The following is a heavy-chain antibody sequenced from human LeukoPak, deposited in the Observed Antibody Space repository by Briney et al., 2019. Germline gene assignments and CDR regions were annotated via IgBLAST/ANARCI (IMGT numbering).Heavy chain of an antibody. Sequence: GGSLRLSCAATGFTFKSYAMSWVRQAPGKGLEWVSTISGSGGSTHYADFVKGRFTISRDNSKNTLYLQMNSLRADDTAAYYCAKVAVDTAMLTVLLITTYFDYWGQGTLVTVSS. CDR1: GFTFKSYA. V-gene: IGHV3-23*01. D-gene: IGHD5-18*01. CDR3: AKVAVDTAMLTVLLITTYFDY. J-gene: IGHJ4*02. CDR2: ISGSGGST.